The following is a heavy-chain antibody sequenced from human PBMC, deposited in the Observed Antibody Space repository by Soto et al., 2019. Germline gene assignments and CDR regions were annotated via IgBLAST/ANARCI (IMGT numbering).Heavy chain of an antibody. J-gene: IGHJ4*02. Sequence: SETLSLTCTVSGDSINAGSYFWAWIRQPPGGGLDWIGTTYYSGSTFYNPSLKSRVTISADTSKNQFSLRLTSVTAADTAVYYCVRQLAVLAVGTTQSRFFDNRGPGTQVTLSS. V-gene: IGHV4-39*01. CDR2: TYYSGST. CDR1: GDSINAGSYF. CDR3: VRQLAVLAVGTTQSRFFDN. D-gene: IGHD6-13*01.